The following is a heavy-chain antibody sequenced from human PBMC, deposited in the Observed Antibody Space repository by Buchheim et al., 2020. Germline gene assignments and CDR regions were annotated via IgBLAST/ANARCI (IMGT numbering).Heavy chain of an antibody. Sequence: QLQLQESGPGLVKPSETLSLTCTVSGGSISSSSYYWGWIRQPPGKGLEWIGSIYYSGSTYYNPSLKSRVPISVDQSKNQFSLKLSSVTAADTAVYYCARHASRGYYDSSGYSDFDYWGQGTL. D-gene: IGHD3-22*01. CDR1: GGSISSSSYY. CDR2: IYYSGST. V-gene: IGHV4-39*01. CDR3: ARHASRGYYDSSGYSDFDY. J-gene: IGHJ4*02.